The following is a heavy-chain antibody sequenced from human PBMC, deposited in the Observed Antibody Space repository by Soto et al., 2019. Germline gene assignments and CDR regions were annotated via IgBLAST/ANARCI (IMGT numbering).Heavy chain of an antibody. CDR3: ARETTYYYDSSGYLAY. V-gene: IGHV1-69*13. CDR2: IIPIFGTA. J-gene: IGHJ4*02. D-gene: IGHD3-22*01. Sequence: GASVKVSCKASGGTFSSYAISWVRQAPGQGLEWMGGIIPIFGTANYAQRFQGRVTITADESTSTVYMELSSLRSEDTAVYYCARETTYYYDSSGYLAYWGQGTLVTVSS. CDR1: GGTFSSYA.